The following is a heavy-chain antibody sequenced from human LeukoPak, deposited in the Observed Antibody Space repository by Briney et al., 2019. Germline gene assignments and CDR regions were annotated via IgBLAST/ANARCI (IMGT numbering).Heavy chain of an antibody. Sequence: GSSVKVSCKASEGTFSSYAISWVRQAPGQGLEWMGRIIPILGIANYAQKFQGRVTITRDTSISTVYMELSSLRSEDTAVYYCAREAPGNSVDYWGQGTLVTVSS. D-gene: IGHD4-23*01. CDR1: EGTFSSYA. CDR2: IIPILGIA. V-gene: IGHV1-69*04. CDR3: AREAPGNSVDY. J-gene: IGHJ4*02.